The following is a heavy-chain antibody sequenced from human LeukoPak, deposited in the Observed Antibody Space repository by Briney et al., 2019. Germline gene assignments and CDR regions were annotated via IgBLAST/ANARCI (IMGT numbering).Heavy chain of an antibody. Sequence: PGGSLRLSCAASGLTFGSSVMHWVRQAPGKGLECVAFIQFDGSYKHYSDSVKGRFTISRDNSKNTLYLEMNSLRAEDTAVYYCATHCSGTACHRDYWGQGTLVTVSS. J-gene: IGHJ4*02. V-gene: IGHV3-30*02. CDR1: GLTFGSSV. CDR2: IQFDGSYK. D-gene: IGHD2-2*01. CDR3: ATHCSGTACHRDY.